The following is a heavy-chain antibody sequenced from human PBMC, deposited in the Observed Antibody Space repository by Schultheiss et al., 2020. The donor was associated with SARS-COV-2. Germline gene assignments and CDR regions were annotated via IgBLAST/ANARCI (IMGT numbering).Heavy chain of an antibody. D-gene: IGHD3-16*01. CDR1: GGSISSYY. CDR2: IYTSGST. J-gene: IGHJ6*02. CDR3: ARDAGLTPTGGRGMDV. Sequence: SETLSLTCTVSGGSISSYYWSWIRQPAGKGLEWIGRIYTSGSTNYNPSLKNRVTMSVDTSKYQVSLRLTSVTAADTAVYYCARDAGLTPTGGRGMDVWGQGTTVTVSS. V-gene: IGHV4-4*07.